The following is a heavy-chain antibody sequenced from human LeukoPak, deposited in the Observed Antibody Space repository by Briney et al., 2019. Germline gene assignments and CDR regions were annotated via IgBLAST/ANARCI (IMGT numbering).Heavy chain of an antibody. V-gene: IGHV3-23*01. CDR1: GLTFYTYA. J-gene: IGHJ4*02. Sequence: QPGGSLRLSCSVPGLTFYTYAMSWVRQAPGKGLEWVSAISGRDGRTYYTDSVKGRFTISKDNSKNTLYLQMNSLRAEDTAVYYCCTSPSFGSSWYQFNYWGQGALVTVSS. CDR3: CTSPSFGSSWYQFNY. CDR2: ISGRDGRT. D-gene: IGHD6-13*01.